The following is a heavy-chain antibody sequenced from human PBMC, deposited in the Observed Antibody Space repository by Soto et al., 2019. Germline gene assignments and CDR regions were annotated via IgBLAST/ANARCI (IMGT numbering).Heavy chain of an antibody. V-gene: IGHV4-30-2*01. J-gene: IGHJ4*02. CDR1: GGTIRSGGYS. D-gene: IGHD2-21*02. CDR2: IYHSGST. Sequence: PSETLSLTCAVSGGTIRSGGYSWSWIRQPPGKGLEWIGYIYHSGSTYYNPSLKSRVTISVDRSKNQFSLKLSSVTAADTAVYYCASSLAYCGGDCYTNFDYWGQGTLVTVSS. CDR3: ASSLAYCGGDCYTNFDY.